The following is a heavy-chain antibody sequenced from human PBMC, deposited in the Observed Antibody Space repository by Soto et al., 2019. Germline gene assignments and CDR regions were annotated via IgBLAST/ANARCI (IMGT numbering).Heavy chain of an antibody. D-gene: IGHD1-7*01. CDR3: ARDNVASTNYFWFDP. Sequence: QVQLVESGGGVVQPGRSLRLSCAASGFTFSSYGMHWVRLTPGKGLEWVALVWNDGTNPYYADSVQGRFTISRDNSKNTLYLQMNRLSAEETAVYYCARDNVASTNYFWFDPRGQGTLVTVSS. J-gene: IGHJ5*02. V-gene: IGHV3-33*01. CDR2: VWNDGTNP. CDR1: GFTFSSYG.